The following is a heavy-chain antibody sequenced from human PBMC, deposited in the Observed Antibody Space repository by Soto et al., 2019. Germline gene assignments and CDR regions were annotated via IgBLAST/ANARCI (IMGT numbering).Heavy chain of an antibody. CDR2: INAGNGNT. CDR3: ASSLIGYYYYGMDV. CDR1: GYTFTSYA. J-gene: IGHJ6*02. V-gene: IGHV1-3*01. D-gene: IGHD3-22*01. Sequence: QVQLVQSGAEVKKPGASVKVSCKASGYTFTSYAMHWVRQAPGQRLEWMGWINAGNGNTKYSQKFQGRVTITRDTSVSTAYIELGSLRSEDTAVYYCASSLIGYYYYGMDVWGQGTTDTDSS.